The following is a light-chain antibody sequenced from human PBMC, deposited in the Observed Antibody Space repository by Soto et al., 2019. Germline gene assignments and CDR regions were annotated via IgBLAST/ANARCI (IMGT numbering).Light chain of an antibody. CDR2: AAS. J-gene: IGKJ2*03. CDR1: QSISTY. CDR3: QQSYSAPYS. Sequence: DIQMTQSPSSLSASVGDRVTITCRASQSISTYLNWYQQKPGKAPKVLIYAASSLQSGVPSRFSGSGSGTDFTLTITSLQPEDGAAYYCQQSYSAPYSFGQGNKLEIK. V-gene: IGKV1-39*01.